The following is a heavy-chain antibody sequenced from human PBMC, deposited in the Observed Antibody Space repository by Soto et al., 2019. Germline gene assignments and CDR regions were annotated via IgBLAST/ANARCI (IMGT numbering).Heavy chain of an antibody. Sequence: GGSLRLSCAASGFTFSSYAMHWVRQAPGKGLEWVAVISYDGSNKYYADSVKGRFTISRDNSKNTLYLQMNSLRAEDTAVYYCARDAADPLVAGKFTLGFHFDYWGQGTLVTVSS. CDR1: GFTFSSYA. CDR2: ISYDGSNK. V-gene: IGHV3-30-3*01. D-gene: IGHD6-19*01. CDR3: ARDAADPLVAGKFTLGFHFDY. J-gene: IGHJ4*02.